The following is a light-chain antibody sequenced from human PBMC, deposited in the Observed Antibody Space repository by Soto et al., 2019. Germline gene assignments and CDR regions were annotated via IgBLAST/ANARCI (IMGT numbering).Light chain of an antibody. Sequence: DIVMTQSPDSLPVSLGERATINCKSSQSVLHSSNNKNYLAWYQQRPGQPPKPLIYWASTRESGVPDRFSGSGSGTDFTLTISSLQAEDVAVYYCQQYYSTLYTFGQGTKLEIK. CDR2: WAS. CDR1: QSVLHSSNNKNY. CDR3: QQYYSTLYT. V-gene: IGKV4-1*01. J-gene: IGKJ2*01.